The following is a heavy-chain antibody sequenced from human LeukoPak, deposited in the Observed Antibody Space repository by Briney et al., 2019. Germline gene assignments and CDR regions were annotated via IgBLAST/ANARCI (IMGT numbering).Heavy chain of an antibody. V-gene: IGHV3-48*03. Sequence: PGGSLRLSCAASGFTFSSYEMNWVRQAPGKGLEGVSYISSSGSTIYYADSVKGRFTISRDNAKNLVYLEMNSRRAEDTAGYYCVRDGDSGTDWYWAYWGQGTLVSVSS. CDR3: VRDGDSGTDWYWAY. CDR1: GFTFSSYE. D-gene: IGHD6-19*01. J-gene: IGHJ4*02. CDR2: ISSSGSTI.